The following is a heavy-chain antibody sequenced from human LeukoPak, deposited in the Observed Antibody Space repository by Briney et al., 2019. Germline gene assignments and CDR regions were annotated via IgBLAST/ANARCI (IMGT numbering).Heavy chain of an antibody. CDR1: GFTFSSYG. D-gene: IGHD2-21*02. Sequence: GGSLRLSCVASGFTFSSYGMHWVRQAPGKGLEWEAFISYDGSNRYYVDSVKGRFTISRDNSKNTLYLQMNSLRAEDTAVYYCARDYCGGDCYSGGDNWFDPWGQGTLVTVSS. CDR2: ISYDGSNR. V-gene: IGHV3-30*03. J-gene: IGHJ5*02. CDR3: ARDYCGGDCYSGGDNWFDP.